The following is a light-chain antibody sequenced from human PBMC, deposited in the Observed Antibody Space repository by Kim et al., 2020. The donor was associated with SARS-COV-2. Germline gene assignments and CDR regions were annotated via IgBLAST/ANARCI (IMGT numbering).Light chain of an antibody. Sequence: QSALTQPRSVSGSPGQSVTISCTGTSSDVGGYNYVSWYQQHPGKAPKLMIYDVSKRPSGVPDRFSGSKSGNTASLTISGLQAEHEADYYCCSYAGSYTLVVFGGGTQLTFL. V-gene: IGLV2-11*01. J-gene: IGLJ2*01. CDR2: DVS. CDR1: SSDVGGYNY. CDR3: CSYAGSYTLVV.